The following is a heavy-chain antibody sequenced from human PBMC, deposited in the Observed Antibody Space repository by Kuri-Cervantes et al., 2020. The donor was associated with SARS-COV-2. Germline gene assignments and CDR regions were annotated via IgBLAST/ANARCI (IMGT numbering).Heavy chain of an antibody. Sequence: GESLKISCAASGFTFDDYGMSWVRQAPGKGLEWVSGINWNGGSTGYADSVKGRFTISRDNAKNSLYLQMNSLGAEDTALYYRARDRSQSSENAFDIWGQGTMVTVSS. CDR1: GFTFDDYG. CDR3: ARDRSQSSENAFDI. V-gene: IGHV3-20*04. CDR2: INWNGGST. D-gene: IGHD6-25*01. J-gene: IGHJ3*02.